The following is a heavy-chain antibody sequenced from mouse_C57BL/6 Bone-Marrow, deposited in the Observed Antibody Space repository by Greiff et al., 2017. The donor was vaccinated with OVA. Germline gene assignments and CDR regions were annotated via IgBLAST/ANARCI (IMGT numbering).Heavy chain of an antibody. V-gene: IGHV3-8*01. D-gene: IGHD1-1*01. Sequence: EVQLQESGPGLAKPSQTLSLTCSVTGYSITSDYWNWIRKFPGNKLEYMGYISYSGSTYYNPSLKSRISITRDTSKNQYYLQLISVTTEDTATYYCARSYYGSSYEFDYFDYWGQGTTLTVSS. J-gene: IGHJ2*01. CDR1: GYSITSDY. CDR2: ISYSGST. CDR3: ARSYYGSSYEFDYFDY.